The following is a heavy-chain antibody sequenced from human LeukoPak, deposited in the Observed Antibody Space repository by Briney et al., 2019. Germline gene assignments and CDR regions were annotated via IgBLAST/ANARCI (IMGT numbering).Heavy chain of an antibody. CDR3: ARCSGYGMDV. CDR1: GFTFDDYA. D-gene: IGHD3-10*02. Sequence: GGSLRLSCAASGFTFDDYAMHWVRQAPGKGLEWVSGISWNSGSIGYADSVKGRFTISRDNAKNSLYLQMNSLRDEDTAVYHCARCSGYGMDVWGQGTTVTVSS. J-gene: IGHJ6*02. V-gene: IGHV3-9*01. CDR2: ISWNSGSI.